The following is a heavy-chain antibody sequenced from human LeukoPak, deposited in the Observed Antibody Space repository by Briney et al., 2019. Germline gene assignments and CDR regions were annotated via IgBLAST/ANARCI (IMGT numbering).Heavy chain of an antibody. J-gene: IGHJ6*02. CDR1: GFSFSSYG. Sequence: PGRSLRLSCAASGFSFSSYGMHWVRQAPGKGLEWVSSIRFDGDFKHYGDSVEGRVAISRNNAENKVFLQMNNLRGEDTGVYFCARSVYGSGSYMDVWGQGTTVIVSS. CDR2: IRFDGDFK. CDR3: ARSVYGSGSYMDV. V-gene: IGHV3-33*03. D-gene: IGHD3-10*01.